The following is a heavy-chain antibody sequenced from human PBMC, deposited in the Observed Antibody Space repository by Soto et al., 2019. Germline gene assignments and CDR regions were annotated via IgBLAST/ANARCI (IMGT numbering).Heavy chain of an antibody. CDR2: VRHTGDT. CDR3: ARLAYDNVWNSYYFDL. CDR1: GASVSRNY. D-gene: IGHD1-1*01. V-gene: IGHV4-59*02. J-gene: IGHJ4*02. Sequence: SETLSLTCSVSGASVSRNYWGWVRQTPGKGLEFIGHVRHTGDTTESPSLKSRIVLSIDTSSNRFSLKVFSMTAADTAVYFCARLAYDNVWNSYYFDLWGQGTLVTVSS.